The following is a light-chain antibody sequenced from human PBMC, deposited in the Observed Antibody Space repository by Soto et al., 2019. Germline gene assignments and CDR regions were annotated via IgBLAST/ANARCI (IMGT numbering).Light chain of an antibody. CDR1: QGISSY. CDR2: AAS. J-gene: IGKJ2*01. Sequence: IPLTQSPSSLSASVGDRVTITCRASQGISSYLAWYQQKPGKDPKFLIYAASTLQRGVPSRFSGSGSGTDFTLTISSLQPEDFATYFCQQLNSYPPTFGQGTELELK. V-gene: IGKV1-9*01. CDR3: QQLNSYPPT.